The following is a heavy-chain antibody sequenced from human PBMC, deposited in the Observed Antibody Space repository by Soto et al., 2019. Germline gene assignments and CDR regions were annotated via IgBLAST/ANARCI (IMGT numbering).Heavy chain of an antibody. D-gene: IGHD3-10*01. CDR1: GFSLSTSGVG. Sequence: QITLKESGPTLVKPTQTLTLTCTFSGFSLSTSGVGVGWIRQPPGKALEWLALIYWDDDKRYIPSLKSRLTTPNHTSKNQVVLTMTHMDPVDTATYSCAHSPREYYCGSGSSDPLFDYWGPGTLVTVSS. CDR2: IYWDDDK. V-gene: IGHV2-5*02. J-gene: IGHJ4*02. CDR3: AHSPREYYCGSGSSDPLFDY.